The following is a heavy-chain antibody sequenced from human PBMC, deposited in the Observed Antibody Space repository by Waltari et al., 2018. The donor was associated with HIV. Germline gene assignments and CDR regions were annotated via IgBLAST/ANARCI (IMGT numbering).Heavy chain of an antibody. CDR1: AFSLPTSSRRPA. Sequence: QVQLAESGGAVGRPGRATRPPCTGPAFSLPTSSRRPAIARFPPALGKGLDWVACIRYNGTEKYYGGSVSGRFTVSRDNSKNTVSFRMDSLRREDTAVYFCAKDGPKYYDFWSGSKAEYFGMDVWGRGTTVTVSS. D-gene: IGHD3-3*01. J-gene: IGHJ6*02. CDR3: AKDGPKYYDFWSGSKAEYFGMDV. CDR2: IRYNGTEK. V-gene: IGHV3-30*02.